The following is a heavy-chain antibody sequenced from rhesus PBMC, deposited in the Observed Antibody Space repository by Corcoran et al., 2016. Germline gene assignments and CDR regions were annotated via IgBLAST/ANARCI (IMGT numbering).Heavy chain of an antibody. CDR3: ARGPYYTVGTSMVY. CDR2: IAGRGSGV. J-gene: IGHJ4*01. D-gene: IGHD1-44*01. CDR1: GASVSETYY. Sequence: QVQLQESGPGLVKPSETLSLTCTISGASVSETYYWSWVRQPPGKGLEWIGYIAGRGSGVEYDPSLESRVTISKDTSMNQISLKLNSVTAADTAVYFCARGPYYTVGTSMVYWGQGVQVIVSS. V-gene: IGHV4-106*01.